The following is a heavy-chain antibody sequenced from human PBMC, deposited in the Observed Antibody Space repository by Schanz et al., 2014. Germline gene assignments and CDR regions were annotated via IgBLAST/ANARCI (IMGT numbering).Heavy chain of an antibody. V-gene: IGHV3-23*01. CDR2: IGGSGSDT. J-gene: IGHJ4*02. Sequence: EVQLLESGGGLVQPGGTLRLSCEASGFTFSSFAMSWVRQAPGKGLEWVSYIGGSGSDTYYADSVRGRFTISRDNSKNMLYLQMNSLRADDTAVYYCAKKGGDYGSGSYQIIDDWGQGTLVTVSS. CDR1: GFTFSSFA. D-gene: IGHD3-10*01. CDR3: AKKGGDYGSGSYQIIDD.